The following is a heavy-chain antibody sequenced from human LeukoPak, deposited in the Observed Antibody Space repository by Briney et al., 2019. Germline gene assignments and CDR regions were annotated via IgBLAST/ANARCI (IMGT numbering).Heavy chain of an antibody. J-gene: IGHJ6*03. D-gene: IGHD6-13*01. CDR1: GDSISSGSYY. V-gene: IGHV4-61*02. CDR3: ASRHSKQQPYYYYMDI. CDR2: IYSNGDT. Sequence: SETLSLTCTVPGDSISSGSYYWSWIRQPAGMGLEWIGRIYSNGDTKFNPSLKSRVTISLDTSKNQFSLKLSSATAADTAVYYCASRHSKQQPYYYYMDIWGKGTTVTVSS.